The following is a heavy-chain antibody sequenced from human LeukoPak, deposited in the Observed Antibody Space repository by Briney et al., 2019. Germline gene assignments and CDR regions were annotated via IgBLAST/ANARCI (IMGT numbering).Heavy chain of an antibody. Sequence: ASVKDSCKASGYTFTSYGISWVRQAPGQGLEWMGWISAYNGTTNYAQKLQGRVTMTTDTSTSTAYMELRSLRSDDTAVYYCARGYDSSGYDYFDYWGQGTLVTVSS. J-gene: IGHJ4*02. CDR3: ARGYDSSGYDYFDY. CDR2: ISAYNGTT. CDR1: GYTFTSYG. D-gene: IGHD3-22*01. V-gene: IGHV1-18*01.